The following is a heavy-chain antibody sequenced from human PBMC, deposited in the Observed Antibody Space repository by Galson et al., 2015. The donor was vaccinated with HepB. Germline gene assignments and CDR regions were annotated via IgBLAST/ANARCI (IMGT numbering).Heavy chain of an antibody. J-gene: IGHJ3*02. Sequence: QSGAEVKKPGESLKISCKGSGYSFTSYWISWVRQMPGKGLEWMGRIDPSDSYTNYSPSFQGHVTISADKSISTAYLQWSSLKASDTAMYYCARHPPNTYYYDSDAFDIWGQGTMVTVSS. CDR2: IDPSDSYT. V-gene: IGHV5-10-1*01. CDR1: GYSFTSYW. CDR3: ARHPPNTYYYDSDAFDI. D-gene: IGHD3-22*01.